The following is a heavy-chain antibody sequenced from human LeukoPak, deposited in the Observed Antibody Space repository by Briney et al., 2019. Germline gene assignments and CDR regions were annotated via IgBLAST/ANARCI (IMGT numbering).Heavy chain of an antibody. CDR2: ISSSGSSI. CDR1: GFTFSNYE. J-gene: IGHJ4*02. V-gene: IGHV3-48*03. Sequence: GGSLRLSCAASGFTFSNYEMNWVRQAPGKGLEGVSYISSSGSSIYYADSVKGRFTISRDSAKNSLYLQMNSLRAEDTAVYYCARDGEDYDSSGYYYYFDYWGQGTLVTVSS. CDR3: ARDGEDYDSSGYYYYFDY. D-gene: IGHD3-22*01.